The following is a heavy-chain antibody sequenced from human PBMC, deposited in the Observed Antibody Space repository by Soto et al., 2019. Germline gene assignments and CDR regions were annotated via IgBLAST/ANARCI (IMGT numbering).Heavy chain of an antibody. D-gene: IGHD2-2*02. Sequence: ASVKVSCKASGYTFTGYYMHWVRQAPGQGLEWMGWINPNSGGTNYAQKFQGRVTMTRDTSISTAYMELSRMRSDDTAVYYCARDGGDCSSTSCYTGAYYYYYYGMDVWGQGTTVTVSS. CDR2: INPNSGGT. CDR3: ARDGGDCSSTSCYTGAYYYYYYGMDV. CDR1: GYTFTGYY. J-gene: IGHJ6*02. V-gene: IGHV1-2*02.